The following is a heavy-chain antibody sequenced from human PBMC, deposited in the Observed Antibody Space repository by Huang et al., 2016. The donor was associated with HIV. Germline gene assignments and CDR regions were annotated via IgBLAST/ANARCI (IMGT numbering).Heavy chain of an antibody. CDR1: GGSISSGSYY. CDR2: FNTRWRT. CDR3: ARDDGGYCSGGSCSAY. Sequence: QVQLQESGPGLLKPSQTLSLTCTVSGGSISSGSYYWTWIRQPAGKGLKLIGHFNTRWRTKYNPSLKRRVTIAVDTSKNQFSLKLSSVTAADTAVYYCARDDGGYCSGGSCSAYWGQGTLVTVSS. J-gene: IGHJ4*02. D-gene: IGHD2-15*01. V-gene: IGHV4-61*09.